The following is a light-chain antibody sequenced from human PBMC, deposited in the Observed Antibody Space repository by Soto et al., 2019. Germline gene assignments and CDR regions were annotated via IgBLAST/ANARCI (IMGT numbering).Light chain of an antibody. V-gene: IGKV1-5*01. Sequence: QMTQSPSTLSASVGDRVTITCRXSQSISSWLAWYQQKPGKAPKLLIYDASSLESGVPSRFSGSGSGTEFTLTISSLQPDDFATYYCQQYNHYSGLTFGGGTKVDIK. CDR1: QSISSW. CDR3: QQYNHYSGLT. CDR2: DAS. J-gene: IGKJ4*01.